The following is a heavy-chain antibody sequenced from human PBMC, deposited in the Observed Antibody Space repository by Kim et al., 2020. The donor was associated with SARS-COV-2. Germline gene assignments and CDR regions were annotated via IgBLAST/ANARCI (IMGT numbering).Heavy chain of an antibody. V-gene: IGHV3-33*01. CDR1: GFTFSSYG. Sequence: GGSLRLSCAASGFTFSSYGMHWVRQAPGKGLEWVAVIWYDGSNKYYADSVKGRFTISRDNSKNTLYLQMNSLRAEDTAVYYCARDVLMVYAAYYYYYGMDVWGQGTTVTVSS. D-gene: IGHD2-8*01. CDR2: IWYDGSNK. J-gene: IGHJ6*02. CDR3: ARDVLMVYAAYYYYYGMDV.